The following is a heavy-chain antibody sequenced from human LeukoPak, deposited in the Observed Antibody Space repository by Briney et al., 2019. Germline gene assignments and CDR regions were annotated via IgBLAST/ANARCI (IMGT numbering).Heavy chain of an antibody. Sequence: SVRVSCKASRHTFTGYYMHWVRQAPGQGLEWMGWVNANSGGTNYAQKFQGRDTMTRDTSLSTAYMELSSLRSEDTAVSSCARGPPYGDYVDYWGQGTLVTVSS. CDR2: VNANSGGT. CDR3: ARGPPYGDYVDY. D-gene: IGHD4-17*01. J-gene: IGHJ4*02. V-gene: IGHV1-2*02. CDR1: RHTFTGYY.